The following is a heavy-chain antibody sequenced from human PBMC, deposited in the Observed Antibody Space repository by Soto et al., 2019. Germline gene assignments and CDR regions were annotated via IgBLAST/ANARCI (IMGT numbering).Heavy chain of an antibody. J-gene: IGHJ4*02. CDR2: ICYSGST. D-gene: IGHD3-10*01. Sequence: SETLSLTCTVSGGSISSSSYYWGWIRQPPGKGLEWIGSICYSGSTYYNPSLKSRVTISVDTSKNQFSLKLSSVTAADTGVYSCARDRITMVRGAQNFDYGGQGTLVTVSS. CDR1: GGSISSSSYY. CDR3: ARDRITMVRGAQNFDY. V-gene: IGHV4-39*07.